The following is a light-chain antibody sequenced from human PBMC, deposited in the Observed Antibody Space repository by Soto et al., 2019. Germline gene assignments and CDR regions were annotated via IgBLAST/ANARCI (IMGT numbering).Light chain of an antibody. CDR1: SSDVGGYNY. CDR2: EVS. V-gene: IGLV2-8*01. Sequence: QSVLTQPPSASGSPGQSVTISCTGTSSDVGGYNYVSWYQQHPGKAPKLMIYEVSKRPSGVPDRFSGSKSGNTASLTVSGLQGEDEADYYCSSYTGSNIVIFGGGTKVTVL. CDR3: SSYTGSNIVI. J-gene: IGLJ2*01.